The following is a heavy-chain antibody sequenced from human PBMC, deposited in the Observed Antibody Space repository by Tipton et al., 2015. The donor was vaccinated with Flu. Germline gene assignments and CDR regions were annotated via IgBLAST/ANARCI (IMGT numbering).Heavy chain of an antibody. V-gene: IGHV5-51*01. CDR3: VRQPGGVRCFDF. CDR2: IYPGDSDT. J-gene: IGHJ2*01. CDR1: GYSFTNNW. D-gene: IGHD1-14*01. Sequence: QLVQSGAQVKKPGESLKISCKASGYSFTNNWIGWVRQMPGKGLEWVGIIYPGDSDTRYSPSFQGQVTISADKSISTAYLQWSTLKASATAMYYCVRQPGGVRCFDFWGRGTLVTVSP.